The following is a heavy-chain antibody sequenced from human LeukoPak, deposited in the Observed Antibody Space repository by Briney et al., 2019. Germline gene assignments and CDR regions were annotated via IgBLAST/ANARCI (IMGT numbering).Heavy chain of an antibody. D-gene: IGHD2-2*01. V-gene: IGHV3-74*01. CDR2: INGDGSST. CDR1: GFTFSSYW. Sequence: GGSLRLSCEASGFTFSSYWMHWVRQAPGKGLVWVSRINGDGSSTSYADSVKGRFTVSRDNAKNTLYLQVNNLRAEDTAVYYCARLCSSTSCYSYYFDYWGQGTLVTVSS. J-gene: IGHJ4*02. CDR3: ARLCSSTSCYSYYFDY.